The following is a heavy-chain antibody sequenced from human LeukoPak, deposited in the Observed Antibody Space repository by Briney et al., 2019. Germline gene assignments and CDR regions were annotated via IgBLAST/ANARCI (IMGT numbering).Heavy chain of an antibody. CDR1: GGSISSSSYY. V-gene: IGHV4-39*07. CDR2: IYYSGST. J-gene: IGHJ6*02. D-gene: IGHD6-25*01. Sequence: PSETLSLTCTVSGGSISSSSYYWGWIRQPPGKGLEWIGSIYYSGSTNYNPSLKSRVTISVDTSKNQFSLKLSSVTAADTAVYYCARLSGRRGTWVGAPAAPKIGMDVWGQGTTVTVSS. CDR3: ARLSGRRGTWVGAPAAPKIGMDV.